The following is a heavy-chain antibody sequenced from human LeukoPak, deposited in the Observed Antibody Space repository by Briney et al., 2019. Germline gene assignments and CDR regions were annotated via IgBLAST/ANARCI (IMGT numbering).Heavy chain of an antibody. J-gene: IGHJ4*02. Sequence: ASVKVSCKASGYTFTSYGISWVRQAPGQGLEWMGWISAYNGNTNYAQKLQGRVTMTTDTSTSTAYMELRSLRSDDTAVYYCAVSETTVTTAPFEYWGQGTLVTVSS. CDR3: AVSETTVTTAPFEY. D-gene: IGHD4-17*01. CDR1: GYTFTSYG. V-gene: IGHV1-18*01. CDR2: ISAYNGNT.